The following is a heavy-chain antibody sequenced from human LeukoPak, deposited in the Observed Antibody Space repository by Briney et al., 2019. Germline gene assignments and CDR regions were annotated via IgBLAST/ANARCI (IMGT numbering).Heavy chain of an antibody. CDR3: AKVRTYSSSSMGYFQH. CDR2: ISSSSSTI. J-gene: IGHJ1*01. Sequence: GGSLRLSCAASGFTFSSYSMNWVRQAPGKGLEWVSYISSSSSTIYYADSVKGRFTISRDNSKNTLYLQMNSLRAEDTAVYYCAKVRTYSSSSMGYFQHWGQGTLVTVSS. CDR1: GFTFSSYS. V-gene: IGHV3-48*01. D-gene: IGHD6-6*01.